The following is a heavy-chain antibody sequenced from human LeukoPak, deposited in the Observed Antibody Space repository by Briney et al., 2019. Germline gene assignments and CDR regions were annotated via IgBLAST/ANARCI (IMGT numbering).Heavy chain of an antibody. V-gene: IGHV1-2*06. Sequence: RASVKVSCKTSGYTFTDYSMHWVRQAPGQGLEWMGRINPYSGVTDYAQKFKGRVTMTRDTSISTAYMELSRLRFDDTAVYYCERDGYQMWGQGTLVTVSS. CDR2: INPYSGVT. D-gene: IGHD2-2*01. J-gene: IGHJ1*01. CDR1: GYTFTDYS. CDR3: ERDGYQM.